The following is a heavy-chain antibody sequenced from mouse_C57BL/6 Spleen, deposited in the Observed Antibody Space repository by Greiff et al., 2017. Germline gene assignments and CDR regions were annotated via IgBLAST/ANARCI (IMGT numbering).Heavy chain of an antibody. V-gene: IGHV1-22*01. CDR1: GYTFTDYN. CDR2: INPNNGGT. Sequence: EVKLQESGPELVKPGASVKMSCKASGYTFTDYNMHWVKQSHGKSLEWIGYINPNNGGTSYNQKFKGKATLTVNKSSSTAYMELRSLTSEDSAVYYCAIYYDYLYYAMDYWGQGTSVTVSS. CDR3: AIYYDYLYYAMDY. D-gene: IGHD2-4*01. J-gene: IGHJ4*01.